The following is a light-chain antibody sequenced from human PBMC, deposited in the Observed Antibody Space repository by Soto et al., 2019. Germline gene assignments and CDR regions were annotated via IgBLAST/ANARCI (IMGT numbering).Light chain of an antibody. J-gene: IGKJ5*01. Sequence: MLMTQSPAALSGSREESGSLCCRTSHSVNSHVAWYQQKPGQAPRLLLYGASTRATGIPVRFSGSGFGTAFTLSISSLQAEDFAVYYSQQYKNWPIFGQGTRLEIK. CDR3: QQYKNWPI. CDR1: HSVNSH. CDR2: GAS. V-gene: IGKV3-15*01.